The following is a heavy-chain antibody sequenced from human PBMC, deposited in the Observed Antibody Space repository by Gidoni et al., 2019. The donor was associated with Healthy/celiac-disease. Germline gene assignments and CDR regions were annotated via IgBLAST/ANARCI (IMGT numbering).Heavy chain of an antibody. Sequence: QVQLQESGPGLVKPSQTLSLTCTVSGCSISSGGSYWSWIRQHPGKGLEWIGYIYYSGSTYYNPSLKSRVTISVDTSKNQFSLKLSSVTAADTAVYYCARDRGGSGSYSDYWGQGTLVTVSS. V-gene: IGHV4-31*03. J-gene: IGHJ4*02. CDR1: GCSISSGGSY. D-gene: IGHD3-10*01. CDR2: IYYSGST. CDR3: ARDRGGSGSYSDY.